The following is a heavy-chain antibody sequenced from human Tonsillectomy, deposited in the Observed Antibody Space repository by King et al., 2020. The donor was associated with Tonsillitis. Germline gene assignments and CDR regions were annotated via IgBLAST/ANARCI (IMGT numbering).Heavy chain of an antibody. D-gene: IGHD5-18*01. CDR1: GGSISSGSYY. CDR3: ARENVDTAMAIDY. CDR2: SYTSGST. V-gene: IGHV4-61*02. Sequence: VQLQESGPGLVKPSQTLSLTCSVSGGSISSGSYYWSWIRQPAGKGLEWIGRSYTSGSTNYNPSLKSRVTRSVDTSKNQFSLKLSSVTAADTAVYYCARENVDTAMAIDYWGQGTLVTVSS. J-gene: IGHJ4*02.